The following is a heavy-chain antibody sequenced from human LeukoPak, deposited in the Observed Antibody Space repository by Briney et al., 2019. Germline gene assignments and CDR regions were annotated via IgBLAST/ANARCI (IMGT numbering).Heavy chain of an antibody. CDR1: GFTFSSYT. CDR2: ISGSSSYM. CDR3: ARVRDLYRDY. Sequence: PGGSLRLSCAASGFTFSSYTMNWVRQAPGKGLEWVSSISGSSSYMFYADSVKGRFTISRDNTKNSLYLHMNSLRAYDTAVYYCARVRDLYRDYWGQGTLVTVSS. J-gene: IGHJ4*02. V-gene: IGHV3-21*01. D-gene: IGHD2-2*02.